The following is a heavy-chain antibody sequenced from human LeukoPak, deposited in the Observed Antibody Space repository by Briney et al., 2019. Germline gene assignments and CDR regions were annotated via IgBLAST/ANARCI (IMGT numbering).Heavy chain of an antibody. V-gene: IGHV1-8*03. D-gene: IGHD3-10*01. J-gene: IGHJ5*02. CDR1: GYTFTSYD. CDR3: ARGNAVILWFGELDGFDP. Sequence: RGASVKVSCKASGYTFTSYDINWVRQATGQGLEWMGWMNPNSGNTGYAQKFQGRVTITRNTSISTAYMELSSLRSEDTAVYYCARGNAVILWFGELDGFDPWGQGTLVTVSS. CDR2: MNPNSGNT.